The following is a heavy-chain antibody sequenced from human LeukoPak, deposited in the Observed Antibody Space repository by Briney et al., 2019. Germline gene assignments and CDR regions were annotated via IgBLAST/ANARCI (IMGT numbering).Heavy chain of an antibody. V-gene: IGHV3-21*01. J-gene: IGHJ3*02. CDR1: GFTFSSYS. CDR2: ISSSSSYI. CDR3: ARGQGVVVAATDGYAFDI. D-gene: IGHD2-15*01. Sequence: PGGSLRLSCAASGFTFSSYSMNWVRQAPGKGLEWVSSISSSSSYIYYADSVKGRFTISRDNSKNTLYLQMNSLRAEDTAVYYCARGQGVVVAATDGYAFDIWGQGTMVTVSS.